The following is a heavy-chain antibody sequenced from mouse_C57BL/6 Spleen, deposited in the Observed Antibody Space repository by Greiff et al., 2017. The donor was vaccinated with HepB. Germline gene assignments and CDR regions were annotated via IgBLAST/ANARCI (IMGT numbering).Heavy chain of an antibody. D-gene: IGHD4-1*01. CDR1: GYAFSSSW. Sequence: QVHLQQSGPELVKPGASVKISCKASGYAFSSSWMNWVKQRPGKGLEWIGRIYPGDGDTNYNGKFKGKATLTADKSSSTAYMQLSSLTSEDSAVYFCAREGLGRQYYFDYWGQGTTLTVSS. J-gene: IGHJ2*01. CDR3: AREGLGRQYYFDY. CDR2: IYPGDGDT. V-gene: IGHV1-82*01.